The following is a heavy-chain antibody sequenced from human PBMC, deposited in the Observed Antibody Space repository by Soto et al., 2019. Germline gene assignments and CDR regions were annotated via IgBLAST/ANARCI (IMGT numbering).Heavy chain of an antibody. CDR3: ARDGYCTSTSCSAGEDY. J-gene: IGHJ4*02. CDR2: IWYDGSKK. CDR1: GFTFSSYG. V-gene: IGHV3-33*01. Sequence: QVQLVKSGGGVVQPGRSLRLSCAASGFTFSSYGMHWVRQAPGKGLEWVAVIWYDGSKKYYSDSVKGRFTISRDNSQNTLYLQMNTLRVEDTAVYYCARDGYCTSTSCSAGEDYWGQGTLVTVSS. D-gene: IGHD2-2*03.